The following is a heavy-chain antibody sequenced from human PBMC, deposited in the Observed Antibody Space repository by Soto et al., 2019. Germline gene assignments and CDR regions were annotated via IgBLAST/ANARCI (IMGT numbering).Heavy chain of an antibody. V-gene: IGHV4-39*01. CDR3: ARRYSGSTYYYYGMDV. CDR1: GGSISSYY. J-gene: IGHJ6*02. CDR2: IYYSGST. Sequence: PSETLSLTCTVSGGSISSYYWSWIRQPPGKGLEWIGSIYYSGSTYYNPSLKSRVTISVDTSKNQFSLKLSSVTAADTAVYYCARRYSGSTYYYYGMDVWGQGTTVTVSS. D-gene: IGHD1-26*01.